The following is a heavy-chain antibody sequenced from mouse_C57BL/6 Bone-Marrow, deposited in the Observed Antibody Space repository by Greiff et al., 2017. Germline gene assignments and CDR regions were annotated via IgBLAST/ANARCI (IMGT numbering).Heavy chain of an antibody. Sequence: QVQLKESGPGLVQPSQSLSITCTVSGFSLTSYGVHWVRQSPGKGLEWLGVIWSGGSTDYNAAFISRLSISKDNSKSQVFFKMNSLQADDTAIYYCARTPYDYDRLYFDYWGQGTTLTVSS. J-gene: IGHJ2*01. CDR2: IWSGGST. D-gene: IGHD2-4*01. V-gene: IGHV2-2*01. CDR3: ARTPYDYDRLYFDY. CDR1: GFSLTSYG.